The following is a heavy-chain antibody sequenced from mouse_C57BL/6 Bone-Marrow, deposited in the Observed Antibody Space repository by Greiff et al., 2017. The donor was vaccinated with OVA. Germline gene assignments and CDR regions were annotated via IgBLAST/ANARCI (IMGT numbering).Heavy chain of an antibody. D-gene: IGHD1-1*01. CDR3: ARYKGRVAVDYFDY. V-gene: IGHV7-3*01. J-gene: IGHJ2*01. CDR2: IRNKPNGSTT. CDR1: GFTFTNYY. Sequence: EVQLVESGGGLVQPGDSLSLSCAASGFTFTNYYMSWVRQPPGKALEWLAFIRNKPNGSTTENRESVKGRFTISRDNSQSILYLQMNALRAEDSATYYCARYKGRVAVDYFDYWGQGTALTVSS.